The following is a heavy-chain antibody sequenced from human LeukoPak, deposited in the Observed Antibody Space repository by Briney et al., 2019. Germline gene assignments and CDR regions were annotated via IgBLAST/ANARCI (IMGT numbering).Heavy chain of an antibody. V-gene: IGHV3-7*01. CDR2: IKYDGSEK. CDR1: GFTFRTYW. Sequence: PGGSLRLSCVASGFTFRTYWMTWVRQAPGKGLEWVANIKYDGSEKYYVDSVKGRFTISRDNAKNSLYLQMNSLRAEDTAVYYCAREGTIGVWGRGTTVTVSS. J-gene: IGHJ6*02. CDR3: AREGTIGV. D-gene: IGHD1-7*01.